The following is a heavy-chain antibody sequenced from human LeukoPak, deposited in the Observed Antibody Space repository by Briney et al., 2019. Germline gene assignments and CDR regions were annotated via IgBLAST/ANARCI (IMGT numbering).Heavy chain of an antibody. J-gene: IGHJ4*02. D-gene: IGHD5-18*01. CDR3: ARVDTVMAYYFDL. Sequence: GGSLRLSCAASGFTVSSAYVSWVRQAPGKGLEWLSVIYSGGNTYYADSVKGRFTISGDNPKNTVYLQMNSLRAEDTAVYYCARVDTVMAYYFDLWGQGTLVTVSS. CDR2: IYSGGNT. V-gene: IGHV3-53*05. CDR1: GFTVSSAY.